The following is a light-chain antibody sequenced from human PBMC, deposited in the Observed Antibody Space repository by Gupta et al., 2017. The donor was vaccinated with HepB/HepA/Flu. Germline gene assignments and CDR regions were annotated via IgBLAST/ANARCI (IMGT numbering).Light chain of an antibody. CDR1: QSVGANV. V-gene: IGKV3-20*01. CDR2: VAS. Sequence: EIVLTQSPGTLSLSPGERASLSCRASQSVGANVLAWYQQKPGQAPRLLISVASSRATGIPDRFSGSGSGTDFTLTISRLEPEDFAVYYCQQDDNSPLTFGGGTKVEIK. CDR3: QQDDNSPLT. J-gene: IGKJ4*01.